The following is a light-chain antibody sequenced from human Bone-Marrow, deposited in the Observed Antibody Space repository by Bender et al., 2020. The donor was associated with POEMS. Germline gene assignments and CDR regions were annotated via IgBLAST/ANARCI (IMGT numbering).Light chain of an antibody. Sequence: QSALTQPPSASGSPGQSVTISCTGTSSDVGGYNFVSWYQHHPGKAPKLIIYEVSKRPSGVPDRFSGSRSGTSASLAISGLQSEDEADYYCAVWDDSLNGWVFGGGTKLTVL. CDR2: EVS. J-gene: IGLJ3*02. V-gene: IGLV2-8*01. CDR1: SSDVGGYNF. CDR3: AVWDDSLNGWV.